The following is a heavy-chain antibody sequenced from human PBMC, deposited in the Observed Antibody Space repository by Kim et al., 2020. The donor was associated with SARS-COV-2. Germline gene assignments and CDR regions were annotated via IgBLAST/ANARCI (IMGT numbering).Heavy chain of an antibody. CDR3: ASELAVFGP. CDR2: GST. Sequence: GSTYYRPSLKSRVTISGDTSKNQFSLKRSAVTAADTAVYYCASELAVFGPWGQGTLVTVSS. J-gene: IGHJ5*02. V-gene: IGHV4-30-2*04.